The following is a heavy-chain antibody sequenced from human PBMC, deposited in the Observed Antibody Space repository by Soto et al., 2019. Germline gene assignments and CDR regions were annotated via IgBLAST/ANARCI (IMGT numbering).Heavy chain of an antibody. CDR2: ISSSSSYI. CDR1: GLTFSSYS. J-gene: IGHJ6*02. D-gene: IGHD4-17*01. CDR3: ARLEVTTANPYYYYGMDV. V-gene: IGHV3-21*01. Sequence: PVGSLRLSCAASGLTFSSYSMNWVRRAPGKGLEWVSSISSSSSYIYYADSVKGRFTISRDNAKNSLYLQMNSLRAEDTAVYYCARLEVTTANPYYYYGMDVWGQGTTVTVSS.